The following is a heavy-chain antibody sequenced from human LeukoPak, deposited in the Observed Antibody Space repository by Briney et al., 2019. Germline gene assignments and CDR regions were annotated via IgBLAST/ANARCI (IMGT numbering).Heavy chain of an antibody. CDR3: AKEMLLWFGELDYYGMDV. D-gene: IGHD3-10*01. Sequence: GRSLRLSCAASGFTFSSYGMHWVRQAPGKGLEWVAVISYDGSNKYYADSVKGRFTISRDNCKNTLYLQMNSLRAEDTAVYYCAKEMLLWFGELDYYGMDVWGKGTTVTVSS. J-gene: IGHJ6*04. V-gene: IGHV3-30*18. CDR1: GFTFSSYG. CDR2: ISYDGSNK.